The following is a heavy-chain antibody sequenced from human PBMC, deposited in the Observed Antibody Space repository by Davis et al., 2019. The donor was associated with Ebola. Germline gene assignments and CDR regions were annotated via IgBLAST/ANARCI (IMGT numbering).Heavy chain of an antibody. J-gene: IGHJ6*03. D-gene: IGHD2-2*01. Sequence: AGSLTLSCAASGITFNSAWLSWVRQAPGKGLEWVGRIKSRTHGGTADYAAPVKGRFTISRDDSKNTLYLQMNSLKTEDTAVYYCTTDVVPAATRGVYYYYYYIDVWGKGTTVTVSS. CDR3: TTDVVPAATRGVYYYYYYIDV. V-gene: IGHV3-15*01. CDR2: IKSRTHGGTA. CDR1: GITFNSAW.